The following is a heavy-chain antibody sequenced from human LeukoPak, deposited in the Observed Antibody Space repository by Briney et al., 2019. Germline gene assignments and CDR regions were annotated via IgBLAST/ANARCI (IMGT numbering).Heavy chain of an antibody. Sequence: PGGSLRLSCAASGFTFSSYSMNWVRQAPGKGLEWVSAISGSGGSTYYADSVKGRFTISRDNSKNTLYLQMNSLRAEDTAVYYCAKEGNDYVWGSYRHERSFDYWGQGTLVTVSS. CDR3: AKEGNDYVWGSYRHERSFDY. CDR2: ISGSGGST. D-gene: IGHD3-16*02. CDR1: GFTFSSYS. J-gene: IGHJ4*02. V-gene: IGHV3-23*01.